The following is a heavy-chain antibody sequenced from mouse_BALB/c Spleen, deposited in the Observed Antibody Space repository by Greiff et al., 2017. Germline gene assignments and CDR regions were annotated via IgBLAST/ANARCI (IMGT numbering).Heavy chain of an antibody. Sequence: VQRVESGPGLVAPSQSLSITCTVSGFSLTSYGVHWVRQPPGKGLEWLGVIWAGGSTNYNSALMSRLSISKDNSKSQVFLKMNSLQTDDTAMYYCARGPLYYGTLYYAMDYWGQGTSVTVSS. D-gene: IGHD1-1*01. CDR2: IWAGGST. V-gene: IGHV2-9*02. CDR3: ARGPLYYGTLYYAMDY. CDR1: GFSLTSYG. J-gene: IGHJ4*01.